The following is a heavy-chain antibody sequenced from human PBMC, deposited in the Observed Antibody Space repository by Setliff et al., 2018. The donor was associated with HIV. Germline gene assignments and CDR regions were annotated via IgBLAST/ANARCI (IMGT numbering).Heavy chain of an antibody. V-gene: IGHV4-39*01. CDR2: IYYNGSP. Sequence: PSETLSLTCSVSGASIGSSHYYWGWIRQPPGKGLEWVASIYYNGSPFYNPSLKSRVTISVDTSKNQFSLKLSSVTAADTAVYYCARAKTIGSSALFLDPWGQGTPVTVSS. CDR1: GASIGSSHYY. CDR3: ARAKTIGSSALFLDP. J-gene: IGHJ5*02. D-gene: IGHD2-2*03.